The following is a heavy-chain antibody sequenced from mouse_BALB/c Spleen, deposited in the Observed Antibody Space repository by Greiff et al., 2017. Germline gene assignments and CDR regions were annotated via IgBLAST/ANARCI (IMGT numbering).Heavy chain of an antibody. CDR3: ARSIYESYYFDY. CDR2: INPGSGGT. Sequence: VQLQQSGAELVRPGTSVKVSCKASGYAFTNYLIEWVKQRPGQGLEWIGVINPGSGGTNYNEKFKGKATLTADKSSSTAYMQLSSLTSDDSAVYVCARSIYESYYFDYWGQGTTLTVSA. V-gene: IGHV1-54*01. CDR1: GYAFTNYL. J-gene: IGHJ2*01. D-gene: IGHD2-3*01.